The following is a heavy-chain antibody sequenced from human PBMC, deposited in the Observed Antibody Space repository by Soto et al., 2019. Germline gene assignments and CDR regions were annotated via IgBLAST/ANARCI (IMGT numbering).Heavy chain of an antibody. Sequence: QVQLVQSGAEVKKPGASVKVSCKASGYTFTSSGMSWVRQAPGQGLEFMGGIIPKFGTTNYAQKFRGRVTITADESTSTAYMEVSSLRSEDTAVYYCARASGRGWYNWFDPWGQGTLVTVSS. J-gene: IGHJ5*02. CDR2: IIPKFGTT. D-gene: IGHD6-19*01. V-gene: IGHV1-69*01. CDR3: ARASGRGWYNWFDP. CDR1: GYTFTSSG.